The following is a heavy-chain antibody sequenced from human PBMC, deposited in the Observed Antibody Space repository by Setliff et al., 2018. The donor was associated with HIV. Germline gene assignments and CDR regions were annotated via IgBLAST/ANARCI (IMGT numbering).Heavy chain of an antibody. CDR2: ISYDATRI. J-gene: IGHJ4*02. D-gene: IGHD2-2*03. CDR3: AKVDNGHCTSASCRDFDY. Sequence: PGGSLRLSCVASGFTFSTFAMHWVRQAPGKGLEWVSVISYDATRISYADSVKGRFTISRDNSKNTLYLQMNSLTAEDTAVYYCAKVDNGHCTSASCRDFDYWGQGTLVTVSS. V-gene: IGHV3-30*07. CDR1: GFTFSTFA.